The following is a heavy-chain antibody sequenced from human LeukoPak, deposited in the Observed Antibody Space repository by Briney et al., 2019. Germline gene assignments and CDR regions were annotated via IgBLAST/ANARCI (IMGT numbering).Heavy chain of an antibody. CDR3: ARGISTFDP. CDR2: INHSGST. J-gene: IGHJ5*02. CDR1: GGSFSGYY. D-gene: IGHD5/OR15-5a*01. Sequence: PSETLSLTCAVYGGSFSGYYWSWIHQPPGKGLEWIGEINHSGSTNYNPSLKSRVTISVDTSKNQFSLKLSSVTAADTAVYYCARGISTFDPWGQGTLVTASS. V-gene: IGHV4-34*01.